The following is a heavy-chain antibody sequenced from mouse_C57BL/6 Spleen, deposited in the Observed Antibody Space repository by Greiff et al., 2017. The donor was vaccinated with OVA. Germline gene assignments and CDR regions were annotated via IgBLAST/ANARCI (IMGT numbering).Heavy chain of an antibody. CDR3: ARRDYGSSYAMGY. D-gene: IGHD1-1*01. CDR2: IDPSDSYT. CDR1: GYTFTSYW. Sequence: QVQLQQPGAELVRPGTSVKLSCKASGYTFTSYWMHWVKQRPGQGLEWIGVIDPSDSYTNYNQKLKGKATLTVDTSSSTAYMQLSSLTAEDSAVYYCARRDYGSSYAMGYWGQGASVTVSS. V-gene: IGHV1-59*01. J-gene: IGHJ4*01.